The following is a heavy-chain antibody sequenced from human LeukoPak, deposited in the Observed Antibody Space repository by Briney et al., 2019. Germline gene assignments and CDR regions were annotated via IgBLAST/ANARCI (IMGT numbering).Heavy chain of an antibody. CDR2: INPKSGGT. V-gene: IGHV1-2*02. CDR3: ARGGSAYSDSDTHCLDP. Sequence: ASVKVSCKASGSSFTGYYMHWLRQAPGQGLEWMGWINPKSGGTNYAQKFQGRVTMTRDTPISTAYMELSTLRSDDTAVYYCARGGSAYSDSDTHCLDPWGQGTLVTVSS. D-gene: IGHD5-12*01. CDR1: GSSFTGYY. J-gene: IGHJ5*02.